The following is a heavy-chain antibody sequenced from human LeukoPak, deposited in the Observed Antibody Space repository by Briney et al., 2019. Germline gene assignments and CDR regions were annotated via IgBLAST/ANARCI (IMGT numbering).Heavy chain of an antibody. J-gene: IGHJ4*02. V-gene: IGHV3-30*03. CDR3: VRKIGSPPSPGHFDY. D-gene: IGHD1-26*01. CDR2: ISYDGNNR. CDR1: GFTFSSYG. Sequence: GGSLRLSCAASGFTFSSYGMHWVRQAPGKGLEWVTFISYDGNNRKYADSVAGRFTISRDNSKNTLYLEMNSVRPEDTALYYFVRKIGSPPSPGHFDYWGQGTLVTVSS.